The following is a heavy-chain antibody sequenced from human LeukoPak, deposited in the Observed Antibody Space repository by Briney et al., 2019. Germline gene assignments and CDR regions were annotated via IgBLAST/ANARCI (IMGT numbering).Heavy chain of an antibody. D-gene: IGHD3-22*01. Sequence: GGSLRLSCAASGFTVSSNYMSWVRQAPGKGLEWVSVIYSGGSTYYADSVKGRFTISRDNSKNTLYLQMNSLRAEDTAVYYCARDYYDSSGYSHYWGQRTLVTVSS. CDR3: ARDYYDSSGYSHY. J-gene: IGHJ4*02. V-gene: IGHV3-53*01. CDR1: GFTVSSNY. CDR2: IYSGGST.